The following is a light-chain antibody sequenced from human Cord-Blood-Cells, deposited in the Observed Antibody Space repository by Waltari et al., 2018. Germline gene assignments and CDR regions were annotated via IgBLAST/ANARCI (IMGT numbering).Light chain of an antibody. CDR1: QSFSSSY. CDR2: VAS. Sequence: EIVLTQSPGTLSLSPGERATLSCRASQSFSSSYLAWYQQKPGQAPRLLIYVASSRTTGIPDRFSGSGSGTDFTLTISRLEPEDFAVYYCQQYGSSPRTFGQGTKVEIK. V-gene: IGKV3-20*01. J-gene: IGKJ1*01. CDR3: QQYGSSPRT.